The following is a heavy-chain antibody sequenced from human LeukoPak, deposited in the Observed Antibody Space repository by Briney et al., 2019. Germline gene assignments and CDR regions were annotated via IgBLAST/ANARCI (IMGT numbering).Heavy chain of an antibody. V-gene: IGHV1-69*01. CDR2: IIPIFGTA. CDR1: GGTFSSYA. D-gene: IGHD2-2*01. J-gene: IGHJ6*03. CDR3: ARLYCSSTSCYPPRMDV. Sequence: ASVKVSCKASGGTFSSYAISWVRQAPGQGLEWMGGIIPIFGTANYAQKFQGRVTITADEFTSTAYMELSSLRSEDTAVYYCARLYCSSTSCYPPRMDVWGKGTTVTVSS.